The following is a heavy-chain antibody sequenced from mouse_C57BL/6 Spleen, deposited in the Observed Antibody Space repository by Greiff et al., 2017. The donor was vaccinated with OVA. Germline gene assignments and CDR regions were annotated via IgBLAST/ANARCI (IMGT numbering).Heavy chain of an antibody. CDR2: IYPRDGST. J-gene: IGHJ3*01. V-gene: IGHV1-78*01. CDR3: ARGGVTTRDGVGY. D-gene: IGHD2-2*01. Sequence: VKLMESDAELVKPGASVKISCKVSGYTFTDHTIHWMKQRPEQGLEWIGYIYPRDGSTKYNEKFKGKATLTADKSSSTAYLQLNSLTSEDSAVYFCARGGVTTRDGVGYWGQGTLVTVSA. CDR1: GYTFTDHT.